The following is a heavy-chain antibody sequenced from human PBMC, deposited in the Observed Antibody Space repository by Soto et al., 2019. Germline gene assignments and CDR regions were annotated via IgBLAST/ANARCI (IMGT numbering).Heavy chain of an antibody. Sequence: SETLFLTCAVYGGSFSGYYWSWVRQPPGKGLEWIGEINHSGRTNYNPSLKSRVTISVDTSKNQFSLKLSSVTAAETAVYQCARVRRLLLKGNVDYYGMEVWGQGTTLTVS. V-gene: IGHV4-34*01. D-gene: IGHD3-3*01. J-gene: IGHJ6*02. CDR2: INHSGRT. CDR1: GGSFSGYY. CDR3: ARVRRLLLKGNVDYYGMEV.